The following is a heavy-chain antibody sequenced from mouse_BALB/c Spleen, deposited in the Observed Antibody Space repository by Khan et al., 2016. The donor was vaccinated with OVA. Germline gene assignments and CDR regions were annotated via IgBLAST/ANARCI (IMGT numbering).Heavy chain of an antibody. CDR2: ILGDGST. Sequence: QVQLKESGPGLVAPSQSLSITCTVSGFSLTNYGVSWIRQPPGKGLEWLGVILGDGSTNYPSALITRLSIRKDNSKSQAFLKLNSLQTADTATSYSAAYYYGRSDFYAVDHWGQGASVTVSS. V-gene: IGHV2-3*01. D-gene: IGHD1-1*01. CDR1: GFSLTNYG. CDR3: AAYYYGRSDFYAVDH. J-gene: IGHJ4*01.